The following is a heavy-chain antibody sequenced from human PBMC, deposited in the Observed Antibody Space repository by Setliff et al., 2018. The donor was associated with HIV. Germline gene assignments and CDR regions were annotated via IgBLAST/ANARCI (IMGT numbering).Heavy chain of an antibody. CDR3: ARGRQIGVEGAAAFDL. V-gene: IGHV4-4*02. CDR1: GDSINSFFW. D-gene: IGHD1-26*01. Sequence: PSETLSLTCAVSGDSINSFFWWTWVRQFPGKGLDWIGEIYHSGATDYKPSLKSRVIISVDKSKKQLSLKLTSVTAADTAVYYCARGRQIGVEGAAAFDLWGQGIVVTVSS. CDR2: IYHSGAT. J-gene: IGHJ3*01.